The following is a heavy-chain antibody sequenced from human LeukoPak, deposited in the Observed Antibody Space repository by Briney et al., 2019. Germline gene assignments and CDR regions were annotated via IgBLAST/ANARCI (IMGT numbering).Heavy chain of an antibody. CDR3: AREDVDTAMVDY. J-gene: IGHJ4*02. V-gene: IGHV3-30*03. CDR2: ISYDGSNK. Sequence: GRSLRLSCAASGFTFSSYGMHWVRQAPGKGLEWVAVISYDGSNKYYADSVKGRFTISRDNSKNTLYLQMNSLRAEDTAVYYCAREDVDTAMVDYWGQGTLVTVSS. D-gene: IGHD5-18*01. CDR1: GFTFSSYG.